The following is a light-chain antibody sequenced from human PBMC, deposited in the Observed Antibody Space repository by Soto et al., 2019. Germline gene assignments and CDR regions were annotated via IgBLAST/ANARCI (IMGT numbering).Light chain of an antibody. J-gene: IGLJ2*01. CDR2: SNN. V-gene: IGLV1-44*01. CDR3: AAWDDSLSGVV. Sequence: QSVLTQPPSASGTPGQRVTISCSGSNSNIGSNTVNWYQQLPGTAPKLLIYSNNQRPSGVPDRFSGSKSGTSASLAISGLQSEDEADYYCAAWDDSLSGVVFGGGTQLTVL. CDR1: NSNIGSNT.